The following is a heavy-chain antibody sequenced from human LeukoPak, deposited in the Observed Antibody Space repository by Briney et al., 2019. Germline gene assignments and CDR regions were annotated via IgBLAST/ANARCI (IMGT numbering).Heavy chain of an antibody. D-gene: IGHD1-26*01. CDR3: ARGSEWELLSCDH. V-gene: IGHV3-21*01. CDR2: ISTSSSHM. Sequence: GGSLRLSCAASGFTFSNYSMNWVRQAPGKGLELVSSISTSSSHMYYADSVKGRFTISRDNARNSLYLQMNSLRAEDTAVYYCARGSEWELLSCDHWGQGTLVTVSS. CDR1: GFTFSNYS. J-gene: IGHJ5*02.